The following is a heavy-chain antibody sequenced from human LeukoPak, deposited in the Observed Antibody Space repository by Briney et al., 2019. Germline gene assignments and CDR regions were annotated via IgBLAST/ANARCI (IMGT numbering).Heavy chain of an antibody. D-gene: IGHD7-27*01. V-gene: IGHV3-15*01. CDR1: GFTFSNAW. CDR3: TTDLLMGTGDFDY. CDR2: IKSKTDGGTT. Sequence: GGTLRLSCAASGFTFSNAWMSWVRQAPGKGLEWVGRIKSKTDGGTTDYAAPVKGRFTISRDDSKNTLYLQMNSLKTEDPAVYYCTTDLLMGTGDFDYWGQGTLVTVSS. J-gene: IGHJ4*02.